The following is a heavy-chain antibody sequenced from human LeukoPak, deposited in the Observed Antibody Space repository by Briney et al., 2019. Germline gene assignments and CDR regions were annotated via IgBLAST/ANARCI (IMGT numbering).Heavy chain of an antibody. V-gene: IGHV1-46*01. Sequence: ASVKVSCKASGGTFSSYAISWVRQAPGQGLEWMGIINPSGGSTSYAQKFQGRVTMTRDMSTSTVYMELSSLRSEDTAVYYCARGGSYCSSTSCPHNGLDFDYWGQGTLVTVSS. J-gene: IGHJ4*02. CDR2: INPSGGST. D-gene: IGHD2-2*01. CDR1: GGTFSSYA. CDR3: ARGGSYCSSTSCPHNGLDFDY.